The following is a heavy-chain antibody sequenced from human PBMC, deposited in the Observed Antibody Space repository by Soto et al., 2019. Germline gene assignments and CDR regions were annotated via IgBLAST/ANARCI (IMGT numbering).Heavy chain of an antibody. J-gene: IGHJ4*02. D-gene: IGHD3-9*01. V-gene: IGHV3-21*01. CDR3: ARPKYGDTGIFPFDY. Sequence: GGSLRLSCAASGFTFSSYSMNWVRQAPGKGLEWVSSISSSSSYIYYADSVKGRFTISRDNAKNSLYLQMNSLRAEDTAVYYCARPKYGDTGIFPFDYWGQGTLVTVSS. CDR2: ISSSSSYI. CDR1: GFTFSSYS.